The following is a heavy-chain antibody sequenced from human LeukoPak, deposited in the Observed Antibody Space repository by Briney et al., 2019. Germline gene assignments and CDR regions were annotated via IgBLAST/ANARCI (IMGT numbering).Heavy chain of an antibody. D-gene: IGHD3-10*01. Sequence: PGGSLRLSCAASGFTFSSYAMSWVRQAPGKGLEWVSAISGSGGSTYYADSVKGRFTISRDNSKNTLYLQMNSLRAEDTAVYYCAKGRITMVRGVIITNYFDYWGQGTLVTVSS. J-gene: IGHJ4*02. CDR3: AKGRITMVRGVIITNYFDY. CDR2: ISGSGGST. CDR1: GFTFSSYA. V-gene: IGHV3-23*01.